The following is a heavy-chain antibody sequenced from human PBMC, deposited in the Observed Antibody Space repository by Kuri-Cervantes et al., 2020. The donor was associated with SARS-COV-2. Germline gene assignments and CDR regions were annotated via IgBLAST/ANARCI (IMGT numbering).Heavy chain of an antibody. V-gene: IGHV3-49*04. D-gene: IGHD3-3*01. CDR3: TRDNFWSGYSGY. Sequence: GSLRLSCTASGFTFGDYAMSWVRQAPGKGLEWVGFIRSKAYGGTTEYAASVKGRLTISRDDSKSIAYLQMNSLKTEDTAVYYCTRDNFWSGYSGYWGQGTLVTVSS. CDR1: GFTFGDYA. J-gene: IGHJ4*02. CDR2: IRSKAYGGTT.